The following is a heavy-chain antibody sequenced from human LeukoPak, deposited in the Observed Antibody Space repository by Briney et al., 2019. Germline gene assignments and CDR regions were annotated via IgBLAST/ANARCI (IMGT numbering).Heavy chain of an antibody. CDR3: AKGAASRGYTYVAN. D-gene: IGHD5-18*01. CDR2: GSGGST. Sequence: GSGGSTYYSDSAKGRFTISRDNSNNTLYLQMSSLRAEDTAVYYCAKGAASRGYTYVANWGQGTLVTVSS. J-gene: IGHJ4*02. V-gene: IGHV3-23*01.